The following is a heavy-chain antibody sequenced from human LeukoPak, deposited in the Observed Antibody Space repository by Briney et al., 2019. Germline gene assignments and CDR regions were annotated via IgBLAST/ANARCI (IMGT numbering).Heavy chain of an antibody. Sequence: PSETLSLTCTVSGGSISSNSYYWGWLRQPPGKGLERLGSIYYSGSTYYNPSLKSRVTISVDTSKNQFSLKLNSVTAADTAVYYCARQPHGSYSWYFDLWGRGTLVTVSS. V-gene: IGHV4-39*01. D-gene: IGHD1-26*01. J-gene: IGHJ2*01. CDR3: ARQPHGSYSWYFDL. CDR2: IYYSGST. CDR1: GGSISSNSYY.